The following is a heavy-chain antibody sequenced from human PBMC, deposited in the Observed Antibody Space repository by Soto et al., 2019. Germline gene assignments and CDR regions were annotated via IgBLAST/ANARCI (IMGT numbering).Heavy chain of an antibody. CDR1: GGSISIYY. CDR3: ARVGEFLEWLQSGYYFDY. Sequence: SETLSLTCTVSGGSISIYYWSWIRQPPGKGLEWIGYIYYSGSTNYNPSLKSRVTISVDTSKNQFSLKLSSVTAADTAVYYCARVGEFLEWLQSGYYFDYWGQGTLVTVSS. J-gene: IGHJ4*02. D-gene: IGHD3-3*01. CDR2: IYYSGST. V-gene: IGHV4-59*12.